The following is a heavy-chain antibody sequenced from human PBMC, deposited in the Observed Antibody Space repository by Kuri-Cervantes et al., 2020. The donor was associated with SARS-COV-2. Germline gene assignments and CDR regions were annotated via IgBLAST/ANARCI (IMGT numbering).Heavy chain of an antibody. CDR2: IYYSGST. V-gene: IGHV4-59*12. CDR1: GGSISSYY. Sequence: SETLSLPCTVSGGSISSYYWSWIRQPPGKGLEWIGYIYYSGSTNYNPSLKSRVTISLDTSTNQFSLKLSSVTAADTAVYYCARVFTASFDFWGQGTLVTVSS. CDR3: ARVFTASFDF. J-gene: IGHJ4*02.